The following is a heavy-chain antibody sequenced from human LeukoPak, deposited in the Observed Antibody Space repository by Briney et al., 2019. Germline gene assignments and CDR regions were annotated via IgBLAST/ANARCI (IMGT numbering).Heavy chain of an antibody. D-gene: IGHD3-9*01. CDR3: GADILTGATIY. J-gene: IGHJ4*02. CDR2: ISSSGTTE. Sequence: GGSLRLSCAAPGFTFSDYYMTWIRQAPGKGLEWVSYISSSGTTEYYADSVKGRFTISRDSAKNSLYLQMNSLRAEDTAVYYCGADILTGATIYWGQGTLVIVSS. CDR1: GFTFSDYY. V-gene: IGHV3-11*01.